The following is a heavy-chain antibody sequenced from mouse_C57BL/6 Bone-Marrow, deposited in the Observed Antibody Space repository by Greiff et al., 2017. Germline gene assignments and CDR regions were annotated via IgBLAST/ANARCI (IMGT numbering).Heavy chain of an antibody. CDR3: ARDRFITTY. V-gene: IGHV3-6*01. Sequence: EVKLKESGPGLVKPSQSLSLTCSVTGYSITSGYYWNWIRQFPGNKLEWMGYISYDGSNNYNPSLKNRISITRDTSKNQFFLKLNSVTTEDTATYYCARDRFITTYWGQGTLVTVSA. CDR2: ISYDGSN. J-gene: IGHJ3*01. CDR1: GYSITSGYY. D-gene: IGHD1-1*01.